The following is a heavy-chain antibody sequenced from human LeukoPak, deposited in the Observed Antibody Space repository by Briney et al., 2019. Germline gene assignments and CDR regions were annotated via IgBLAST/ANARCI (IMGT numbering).Heavy chain of an antibody. CDR2: ISSDGSNK. J-gene: IGHJ3*02. V-gene: IGHV3-30*03. D-gene: IGHD4-23*01. Sequence: GGSLRLSCVASGFIFSSYGMHWVRQAPGKGLEWVAVISSDGSNKYYADSVTGRFTISRDNSKNTLYLQVNSLRAEDTAMYYCARTDQGNDAFDIWGQGTMVTVSS. CDR1: GFIFSSYG. CDR3: ARTDQGNDAFDI.